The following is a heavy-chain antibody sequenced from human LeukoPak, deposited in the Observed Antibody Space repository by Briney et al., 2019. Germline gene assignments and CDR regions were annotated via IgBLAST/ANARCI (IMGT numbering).Heavy chain of an antibody. J-gene: IGHJ4*02. CDR2: INPNSGGT. V-gene: IGHV1-2*02. D-gene: IGHD3-22*01. CDR1: GYTFTGYY. CDR3: ARAMYYYDSSGYYDYFDY. Sequence: ASVKVSCKASGYTFTGYYMYWVRQAPGQGLEWMGWINPNSGGTNYAQKFQGRVTMTRDTSISTAYMELSRLRSDDTAVYYCARAMYYYDSSGYYDYFDYWGQGTLVTVSS.